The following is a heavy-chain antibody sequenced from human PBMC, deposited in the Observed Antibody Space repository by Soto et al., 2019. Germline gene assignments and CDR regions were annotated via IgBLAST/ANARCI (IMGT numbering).Heavy chain of an antibody. V-gene: IGHV4-39*01. D-gene: IGHD6-19*01. CDR3: ARHRAVAGLDY. CDR1: GDSVKSNNYY. Sequence: SETLSPTCGVCGDSVKSNNYYWTWIRRNPGKALEWIGNIYCRGSTYLTPSLNSTVPLSIDTSKSNFYLKLLSVTAADTAMYYCARHRAVAGLDYWGQGTLVTVSS. CDR2: IYCRGST. J-gene: IGHJ4*02.